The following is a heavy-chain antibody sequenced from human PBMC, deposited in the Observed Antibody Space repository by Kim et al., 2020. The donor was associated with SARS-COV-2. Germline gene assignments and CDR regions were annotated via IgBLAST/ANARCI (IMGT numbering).Heavy chain of an antibody. V-gene: IGHV5-51*01. D-gene: IGHD1-26*01. CDR3: ARHSGSYLAPYYYGMDV. CDR2: IYPGDSDT. CDR1: GYSFTSYW. J-gene: IGHJ6*02. Sequence: GESLKISRKGSGYSFTSYWIGWVRQMPGKGLEWMGIIYPGDSDTRYSPSFQGQVTISADKSISTAYLQWSSLKASDTAMYYCARHSGSYLAPYYYGMDVWGQGTTVTVSS.